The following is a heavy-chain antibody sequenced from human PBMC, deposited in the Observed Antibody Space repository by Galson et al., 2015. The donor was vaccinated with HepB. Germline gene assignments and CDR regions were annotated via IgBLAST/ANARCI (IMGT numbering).Heavy chain of an antibody. D-gene: IGHD1-1*01. CDR2: TYYRSKWYN. CDR1: GDSVSSNSAA. CDR3: AREDRGFSGNVLFSSNWRGWFDP. Sequence: CAISGDSVSSNSAAWNWIRQSPSRGLEWLGRTYYRSKWYNDYAVSVRSRITIDPDTSRNQFSLQLSSVTPEDTAVYYCAREDRGFSGNVLFSSNWRGWFDPWGQGSLVSVSS. J-gene: IGHJ5*02. V-gene: IGHV6-1*01.